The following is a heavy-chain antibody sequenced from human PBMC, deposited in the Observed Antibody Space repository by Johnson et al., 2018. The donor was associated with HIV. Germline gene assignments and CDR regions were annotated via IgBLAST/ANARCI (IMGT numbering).Heavy chain of an antibody. CDR3: ATPQEGYSAFDI. J-gene: IGHJ3*02. V-gene: IGHV3-30*03. CDR2: ISYDGNIK. CDR1: GFTFSNYP. D-gene: IGHD2-15*01. Sequence: QVQLVESGGGVVRPGRSLRLSCTASGFTFSNYPMHWVRQAPGKGLEWVAVISYDGNIKYYADSVKGRFTISRDNSKNTLYLQMNSLRAEDTAVYYCATPQEGYSAFDIWGQGTMVTVSS.